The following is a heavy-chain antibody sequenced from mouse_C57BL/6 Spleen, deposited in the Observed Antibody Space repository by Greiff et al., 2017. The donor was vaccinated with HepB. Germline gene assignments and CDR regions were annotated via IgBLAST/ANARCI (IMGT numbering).Heavy chain of an antibody. CDR2: IRNKANGYTT. V-gene: IGHV7-3*01. J-gene: IGHJ4*01. Sequence: EVHLVESGGGLVQPGGSLSLSCAASGFTFTDYYMSWVRQPPGKALEWLGFIRNKANGYTTEYSASVKGRFTISRDNSQSILYLQMNALRAEDSATYYCARYGSSGYDAMDYWGQGTSVTVSS. D-gene: IGHD3-2*02. CDR3: ARYGSSGYDAMDY. CDR1: GFTFTDYY.